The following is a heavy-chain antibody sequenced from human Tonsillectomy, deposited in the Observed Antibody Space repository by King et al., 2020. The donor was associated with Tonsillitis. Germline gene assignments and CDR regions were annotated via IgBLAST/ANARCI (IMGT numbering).Heavy chain of an antibody. V-gene: IGHV5-51*03. J-gene: IGHJ3*02. CDR1: GYRFTSYW. D-gene: IGHD1-26*01. Sequence: VQLVESGAEVKKPGESLKISCKGSGYRFTSYWIGWLRQMPGKGLEWMGIIYPHDSQTRYSPSFQGQVTISADTSISTAYLQWSSLKASDTAIYYCASPSGSSLPDDFDIWGQGTMVTVSS. CDR2: IYPHDSQT. CDR3: ASPSGSSLPDDFDI.